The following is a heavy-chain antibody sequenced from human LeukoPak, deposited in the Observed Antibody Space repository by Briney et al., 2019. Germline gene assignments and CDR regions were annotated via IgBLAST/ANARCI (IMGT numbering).Heavy chain of an antibody. CDR1: GGSFSDYY. V-gene: IGHV4-34*01. D-gene: IGHD2-15*01. CDR3: ARDGGYCGDGGCYTDY. Sequence: SETLSLTCAVYGGSFSDYYWAWVRQSPGKGLEWIGQVSHTGSTNNNPSLKSRVRISADTSKNQFSLRLSSVTAADTAVYYCARDGGYCGDGGCYTDYWSQGTLVTVSS. J-gene: IGHJ4*02. CDR2: VSHTGST.